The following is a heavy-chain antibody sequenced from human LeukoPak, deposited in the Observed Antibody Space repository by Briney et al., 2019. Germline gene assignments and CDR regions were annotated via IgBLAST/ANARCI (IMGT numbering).Heavy chain of an antibody. D-gene: IGHD6-13*01. V-gene: IGHV3-30*18. CDR2: ISYDGSNK. CDR3: AKDLVAAADYYYYYGMDV. J-gene: IGHJ6*02. Sequence: GRSLRLSCAASGFTFSSYGMHWVRQAPGKGLEWVAVISYDGSNKYYADSVKGRFTISRDNSKNTLYLQMNSLRAGDTAVYYCAKDLVAAADYYYYYGMDVWGQGTTVTVSS. CDR1: GFTFSSYG.